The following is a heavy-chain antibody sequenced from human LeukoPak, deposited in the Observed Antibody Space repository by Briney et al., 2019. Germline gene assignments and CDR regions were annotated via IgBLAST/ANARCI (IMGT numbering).Heavy chain of an antibody. CDR3: ASREGYRWELLNASDI. D-gene: IGHD1-26*01. J-gene: IGHJ3*02. V-gene: IGHV3-21*01. CDR2: ISSSSSYI. Sequence: PGGSLRLSCAASGFTFSSYSMNWVRQAPGKGLEWVSSISSSSSYIYYADSVKGRFTISRDNAKNSLYLQMNSLRAEDTAVYYCASREGYRWELLNASDIWGQGTMVTVSS. CDR1: GFTFSSYS.